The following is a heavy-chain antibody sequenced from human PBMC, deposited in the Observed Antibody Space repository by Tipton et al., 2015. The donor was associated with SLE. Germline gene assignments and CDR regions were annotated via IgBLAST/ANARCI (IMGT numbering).Heavy chain of an antibody. CDR1: SGSINSGSYF. CDR3: ARVRVVSATGWFDP. Sequence: TLSLTCTVSSGSINSGSYFWSWIRQPPGAALEWIGSVFYSGSAHYNPALKSRVTMSVDTSKNQFSLTLRSVTAADTAVYFCARVRVVSATGWFDPWGQGIRVTVSS. J-gene: IGHJ5*02. D-gene: IGHD2-15*01. V-gene: IGHV4-39*07. CDR2: VFYSGSA.